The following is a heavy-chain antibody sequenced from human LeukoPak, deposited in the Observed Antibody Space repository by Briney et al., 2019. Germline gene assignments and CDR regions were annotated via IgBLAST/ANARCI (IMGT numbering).Heavy chain of an antibody. CDR1: GFTFITYW. J-gene: IGHJ4*02. CDR2: INEDGREV. V-gene: IGHV3-7*01. Sequence: PGGSLRLSCAASGFTFITYWMTWVRQAPGRGLEWVANINEDGREVYYVDSVKGRFTISRDNAKNSLYLQMSSLRVEDTAVYYCAKGGHVDYCGQGTLVTVSS. CDR3: AKGGHVDY.